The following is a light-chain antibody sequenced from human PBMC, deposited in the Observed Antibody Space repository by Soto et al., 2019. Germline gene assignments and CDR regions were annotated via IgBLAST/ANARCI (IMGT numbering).Light chain of an antibody. J-gene: IGKJ4*01. CDR2: AAS. V-gene: IGKV1-9*01. CDR3: QQFNTSPLP. CDR1: QGISSY. Sequence: DIQLTQSPSFLSASVGDRVTITCRASQGISSYLAWYQQKPGKAPKLLIYAASTLQSGVPSRFSGSGFGTEFILTISSLQPEDFPTYYCQQFNTSPLPFGGGTKLEIK.